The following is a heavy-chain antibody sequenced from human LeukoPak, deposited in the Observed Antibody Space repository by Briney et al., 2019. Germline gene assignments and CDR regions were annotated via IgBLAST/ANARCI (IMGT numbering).Heavy chain of an antibody. CDR3: ARVRLRWYYLDY. V-gene: IGHV1-69*05. J-gene: IGHJ4*02. CDR2: IIPIFGTA. CDR1: GGTFSSYA. Sequence: ASVKVSCKASGGTFSSYAISWVRQAPGQGLEWMGGIIPIFGTANYAQKFQGRVTITTDESTSTAYMELSSLRSEDTAVYYCARVRLRWYYLDYWGQGTLVTVSS. D-gene: IGHD4-23*01.